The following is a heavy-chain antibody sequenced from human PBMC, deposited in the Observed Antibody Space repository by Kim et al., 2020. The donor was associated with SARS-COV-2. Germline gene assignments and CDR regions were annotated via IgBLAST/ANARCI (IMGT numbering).Heavy chain of an antibody. J-gene: IGHJ4*02. Sequence: ASVKVSCKASGYTFTGYYMHWVRQAPGQGLEWMGWINPNSGGTNYAQKFQGRVTMTRDTSISTAYMELSRLRSDDTAVYYCARDRWWDTMIVVVIPTALDYWGQGTLVTVSS. CDR3: ARDRWWDTMIVVVIPTALDY. D-gene: IGHD3-22*01. V-gene: IGHV1-2*02. CDR2: INPNSGGT. CDR1: GYTFTGYY.